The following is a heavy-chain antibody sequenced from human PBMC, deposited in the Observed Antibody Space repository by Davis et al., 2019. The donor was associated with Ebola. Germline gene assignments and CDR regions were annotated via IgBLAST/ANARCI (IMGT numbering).Heavy chain of an antibody. D-gene: IGHD6-6*01. CDR1: GFTFSTYT. CDR3: ARVLAARPWYFDL. J-gene: IGHJ2*01. Sequence: GESLKISCAASGFTFSTYTMNWVRQAPGKGPVWVSRINTDGSSTAYADSVQGRFTISRDNAKNTLYLQMNSLRAEDTAVYYCARVLAARPWYFDLWGRGTLVTVSS. V-gene: IGHV3-74*01. CDR2: INTDGSST.